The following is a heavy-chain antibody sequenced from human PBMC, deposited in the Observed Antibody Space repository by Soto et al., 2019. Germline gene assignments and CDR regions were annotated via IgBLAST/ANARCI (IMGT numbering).Heavy chain of an antibody. Sequence: QLQLQESGPGLVKPSETLSLTCTVSGGSISSSSYYWGWIRQPPGKGLEWIGSIYYSGSTYYNPSLKSRVTISVDTSKNQFSLKLSSVTAADTAVYYGARQSGYLSSGWSRGDFDYWGQGTLVTVSS. J-gene: IGHJ4*02. V-gene: IGHV4-39*01. CDR2: IYYSGST. CDR1: GGSISSSSYY. D-gene: IGHD6-19*01. CDR3: ARQSGYLSSGWSRGDFDY.